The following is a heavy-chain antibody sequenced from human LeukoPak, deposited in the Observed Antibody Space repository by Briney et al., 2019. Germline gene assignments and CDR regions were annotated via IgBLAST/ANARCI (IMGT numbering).Heavy chain of an antibody. CDR3: ARDHITYNYGLGGY. Sequence: GASVKVSCKASGYTFTSYGISWVRQAPGQGLEWMGWNSAYNGNTNYAQKLQGRVTMTTDTSTSTAYMDLRSLRSDDTAVYYCARDHITYNYGLGGYWGQGTLVTVSS. CDR2: NSAYNGNT. V-gene: IGHV1-18*01. J-gene: IGHJ4*02. D-gene: IGHD4-17*01. CDR1: GYTFTSYG.